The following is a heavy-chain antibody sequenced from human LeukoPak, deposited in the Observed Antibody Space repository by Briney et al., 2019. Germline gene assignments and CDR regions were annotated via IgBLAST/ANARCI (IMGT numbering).Heavy chain of an antibody. CDR1: GFNFSTYA. V-gene: IGHV3-30*04. CDR2: ISYDGSRK. D-gene: IGHD4-11*01. Sequence: PGGSLRLSCAASGFNFSTYAMHWVRQAPGKGLEWVPLISYDGSRKHFADSVKGRFTISRDNSKNTLYLQMNSLRAEDTAVYYCARDSNAYGYYYMDVWGKGTTVTVSS. J-gene: IGHJ6*03. CDR3: ARDSNAYGYYYMDV.